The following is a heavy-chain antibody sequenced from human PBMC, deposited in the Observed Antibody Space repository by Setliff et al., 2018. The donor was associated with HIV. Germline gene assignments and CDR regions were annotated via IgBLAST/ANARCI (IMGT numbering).Heavy chain of an antibody. CDR2: MYYSGTT. CDR1: GGSIYSGSYY. Sequence: SETLSLTCSVSGGSIYSGSYYWGWVRQPPGKGLEWIGSMYYSGTTYYNPSLKSRVTISVDTSKNQFSLKLSSVTAADTAVYYCAADISGYTFDYWGQGTLVTVSS. D-gene: IGHD3-22*01. J-gene: IGHJ4*02. V-gene: IGHV4-39*07. CDR3: AADISGYTFDY.